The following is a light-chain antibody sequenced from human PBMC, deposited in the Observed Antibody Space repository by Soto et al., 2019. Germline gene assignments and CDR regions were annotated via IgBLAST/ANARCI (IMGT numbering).Light chain of an antibody. Sequence: EFVLTQSPATLSVSPGDRATLSCRASQSVSSYLAWYQQKPGQPPRLLIYDASNRATGIPARFSGSGSGTEFTLTISSLQSEDFAVYYCQQYNNWPPVTFGQGTKVDI. CDR3: QQYNNWPPVT. CDR1: QSVSSY. V-gene: IGKV3D-15*01. J-gene: IGKJ1*01. CDR2: DAS.